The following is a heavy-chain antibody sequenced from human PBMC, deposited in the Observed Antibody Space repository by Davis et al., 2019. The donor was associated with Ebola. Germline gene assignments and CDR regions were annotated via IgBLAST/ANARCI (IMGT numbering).Heavy chain of an antibody. Sequence: SVKVSCKVSGGSFRSYAISWVRQAPGQGLEWMGGIIPIFGTANYAQKFQGRVTITADESTSTAYMELSSLSSEDTAVYYCARGGWELLYGRFDYWGQGTLVTVSS. V-gene: IGHV1-69*13. CDR1: GGSFRSYA. CDR2: IIPIFGTA. D-gene: IGHD1-26*01. CDR3: ARGGWELLYGRFDY. J-gene: IGHJ4*02.